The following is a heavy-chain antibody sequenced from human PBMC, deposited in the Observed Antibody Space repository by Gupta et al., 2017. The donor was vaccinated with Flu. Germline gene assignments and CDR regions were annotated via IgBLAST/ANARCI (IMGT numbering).Heavy chain of an antibody. V-gene: IGHV3-7*01. Sequence: APGKGLEWVANIKQDGSEKYYVDSVKGRFTISRDNAKNSLYLQMNSLRAEDTAVYYCARDVPPDIVVVPAATHLSVYFDYWGQGTLVTVSS. CDR2: IKQDGSEK. D-gene: IGHD2-2*01. J-gene: IGHJ4*02. CDR3: ARDVPPDIVVVPAATHLSVYFDY.